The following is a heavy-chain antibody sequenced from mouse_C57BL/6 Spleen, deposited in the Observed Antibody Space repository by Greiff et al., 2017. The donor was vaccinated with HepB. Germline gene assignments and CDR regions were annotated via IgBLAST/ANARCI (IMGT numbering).Heavy chain of an antibody. Sequence: DVMLVESGGGLVKPGGSLKLSCAASGFTFSDYGMHWVRQAPEKGLEWVAYISSGSSTIYYADTVKGRFTISRDNAKNTLFLQMTSLRSEDTAMYYCLYYDYDGAPYWGQGTLVTVSA. J-gene: IGHJ3*01. D-gene: IGHD2-4*01. CDR3: LYYDYDGAPY. CDR1: GFTFSDYG. V-gene: IGHV5-17*01. CDR2: ISSGSSTI.